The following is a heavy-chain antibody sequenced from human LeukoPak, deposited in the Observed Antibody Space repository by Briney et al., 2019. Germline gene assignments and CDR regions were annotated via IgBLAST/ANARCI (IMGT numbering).Heavy chain of an antibody. CDR3: ARAVGVTAIHNAFDI. Sequence: GGSLRLSCAASGFTFDDYAMHWVRHAPGKGLEWVSVIYSGGGTDYADSVKGRFTISRDNSKNTPYLQMNSLRAEDTAVYYCARAVGVTAIHNAFDIWGQGTMVTVSS. CDR1: GFTFDDYA. CDR2: IYSGGGT. J-gene: IGHJ3*02. D-gene: IGHD2-21*02. V-gene: IGHV3-66*02.